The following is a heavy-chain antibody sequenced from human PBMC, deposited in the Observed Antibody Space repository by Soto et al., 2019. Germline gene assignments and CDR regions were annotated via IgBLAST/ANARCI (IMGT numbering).Heavy chain of an antibody. J-gene: IGHJ4*01. D-gene: IGHD4-17*01. V-gene: IGHV3-23*01. CDR3: ATETYGDY. Sequence: DVQLLESGGDLVQPGGSLRLSGAASGFTFSTHSMTWVRQAPGKGLEWVSAISGGTDTTYYADSVKGRFAISRDNSNNTLSLQMTSLRVEDTAVYYCATETYGDYWGQGTLVTVSS. CDR2: ISGGTDTT. CDR1: GFTFSTHS.